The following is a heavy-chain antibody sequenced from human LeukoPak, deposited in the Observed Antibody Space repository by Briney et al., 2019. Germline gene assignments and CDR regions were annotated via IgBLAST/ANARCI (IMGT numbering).Heavy chain of an antibody. CDR1: GFTFSSYS. J-gene: IGHJ4*02. D-gene: IGHD2-2*01. CDR3: AREGIVVVPAADNYFDY. CDR2: ISSSSSYI. Sequence: PGGSLRLSCAASGFTFSSYSMNWVRQAPGKGLEWVSSISSSSSYIYYADSVKGRFTIPRDNAKNSLYLQMNSLRAEDTAVYYCAREGIVVVPAADNYFDYWGQGTLVTVSS. V-gene: IGHV3-21*01.